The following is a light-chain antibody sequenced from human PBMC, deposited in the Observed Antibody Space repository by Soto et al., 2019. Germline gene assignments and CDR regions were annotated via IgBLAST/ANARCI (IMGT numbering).Light chain of an antibody. CDR2: KAS. J-gene: IGKJ1*01. V-gene: IGKV1-5*03. CDR3: QQYNSYSKT. CDR1: QSISSW. Sequence: DIQMTQSPSTLSASVGDRVTITCRASQSISSWLAWYQQKPGKAPKLLIYKASSLESGVPSRFSGSGSGTEFNLTISSLQPEEFATYYFQQYNSYSKTFGQGTKVAIK.